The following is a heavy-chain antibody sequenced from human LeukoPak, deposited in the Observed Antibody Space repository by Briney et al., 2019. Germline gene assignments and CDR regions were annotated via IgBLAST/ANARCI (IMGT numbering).Heavy chain of an antibody. J-gene: IGHJ4*02. D-gene: IGHD2-8*01. Sequence: PGGSLRLSCAASGFTFSSYAMHWVRQAPGKGLEWVAVISYDGSNKYYAGSVKGRFTISRDNSKNTLYLQMNSLRAEDTAVYYCAKSLYLVYGSFDYWGQGTLVTVSS. CDR2: ISYDGSNK. V-gene: IGHV3-30-3*02. CDR1: GFTFSSYA. CDR3: AKSLYLVYGSFDY.